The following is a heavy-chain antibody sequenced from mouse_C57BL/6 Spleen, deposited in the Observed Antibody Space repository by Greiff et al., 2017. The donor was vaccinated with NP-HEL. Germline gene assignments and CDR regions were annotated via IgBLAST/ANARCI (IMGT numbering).Heavy chain of an antibody. Sequence: QVQLQQSGPELVKPGASVKISCKASGYAFSSSWMNWVKQRPGQGLEWIGRIYPGDGDTNYNGKFKGKATLTADTSSSTAYTQHSSLTSEDAAVYFCARSNEYDEGGYYYAMDYRGQGTSVTVSS. V-gene: IGHV1-82*01. CDR3: ARSNEYDEGGYYYAMDY. CDR1: GYAFSSSW. CDR2: IYPGDGDT. J-gene: IGHJ4*01. D-gene: IGHD2-4*01.